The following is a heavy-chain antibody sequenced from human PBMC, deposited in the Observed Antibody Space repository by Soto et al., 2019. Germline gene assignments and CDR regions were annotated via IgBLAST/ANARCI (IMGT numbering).Heavy chain of an antibody. Sequence: ASVKVSCKASGYTFTSYDINWVRQATGQGLEWMGWMNPNSGNTGYAQKFQGRVTMTRNTSISTAYMELSSLRPEDTAVYYCTIVPAAHDAFDIWGQGKMVTVSS. CDR1: GYTFTSYD. D-gene: IGHD2-2*01. V-gene: IGHV1-8*01. CDR2: MNPNSGNT. J-gene: IGHJ3*02. CDR3: TIVPAAHDAFDI.